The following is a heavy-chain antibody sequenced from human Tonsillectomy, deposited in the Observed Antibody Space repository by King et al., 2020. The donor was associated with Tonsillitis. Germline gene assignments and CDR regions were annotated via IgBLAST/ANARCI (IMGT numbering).Heavy chain of an antibody. J-gene: IGHJ5*02. CDR3: ARVRWFGSSNWFDP. V-gene: IGHV4-4*07. D-gene: IGHD3-10*01. Sequence: QLQESGPGLVKPSETLSLTCTVSSGSISSYYWSWIRQPAGKGLEWIGRIYTSGSTNYNPSLKSRVTMSVDTSKNQFSLKLSSVTAADTAVYYCARVRWFGSSNWFDPWGQGTLVTVSS. CDR2: IYTSGST. CDR1: SGSISSYY.